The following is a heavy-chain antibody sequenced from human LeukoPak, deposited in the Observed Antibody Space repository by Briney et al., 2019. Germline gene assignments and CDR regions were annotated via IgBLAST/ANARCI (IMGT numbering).Heavy chain of an antibody. J-gene: IGHJ1*01. D-gene: IGHD3-22*01. Sequence: ASVKVSCKASGYTFTSYYMHWVRQAPGQELEWMGIINPSGGSTSYAKKFQGRVSMTRDTSTSTVYMELSSLRSDDTAVYYCARARYYYDSSAYFQHWGQGTLVTVSS. V-gene: IGHV1-46*01. CDR2: INPSGGST. CDR1: GYTFTSYY. CDR3: ARARYYYDSSAYFQH.